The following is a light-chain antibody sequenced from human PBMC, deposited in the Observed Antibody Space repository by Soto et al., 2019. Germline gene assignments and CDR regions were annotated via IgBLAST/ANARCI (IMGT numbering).Light chain of an antibody. Sequence: DIVMTQSPDSLAVSLGERATINCKSSQSVLYSSNNRNYLAWYQLKPGQPPKLLIYWASTRESGVPDRFSGSGSGTDFTLTISSLQAEDVAVYYCQQYYSTYWTFGIGTKVDIK. CDR1: QSVLYSSNNRNY. CDR2: WAS. CDR3: QQYYSTYWT. J-gene: IGKJ1*01. V-gene: IGKV4-1*01.